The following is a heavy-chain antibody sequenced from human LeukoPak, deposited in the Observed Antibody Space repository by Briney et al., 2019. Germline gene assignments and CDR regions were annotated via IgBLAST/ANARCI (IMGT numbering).Heavy chain of an antibody. J-gene: IGHJ4*02. Sequence: GGSLRLSCAASGFTVSSNYMSWVRQAPGKGLEWVSVIYSGGSTYYADSVRGRFTISRDNSKNTLYLQMNSLRAEDTAVYYCAREGGYSGSYYYFDYWGQGTLVTVSS. V-gene: IGHV3-53*01. CDR1: GFTVSSNY. D-gene: IGHD1-26*01. CDR3: AREGGYSGSYYYFDY. CDR2: IYSGGST.